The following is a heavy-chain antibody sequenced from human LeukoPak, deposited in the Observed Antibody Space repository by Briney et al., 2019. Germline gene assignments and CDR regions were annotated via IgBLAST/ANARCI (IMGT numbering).Heavy chain of an antibody. Sequence: GGSLRLSCAASGFTFSSYAMSWVRQAPGKGLEWVSGLSGSGGSTYYADSVKGRFTISRDNSKNTLYLQMSSLRAEDTAVYYCARDTSGYTFDDWGQGTLVTVSS. CDR3: ARDTSGYTFDD. D-gene: IGHD5-18*01. CDR1: GFTFSSYA. CDR2: LSGSGGST. V-gene: IGHV3-23*01. J-gene: IGHJ4*02.